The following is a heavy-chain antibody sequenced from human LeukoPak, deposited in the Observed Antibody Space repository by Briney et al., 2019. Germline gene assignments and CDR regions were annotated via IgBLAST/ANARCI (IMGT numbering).Heavy chain of an antibody. D-gene: IGHD4-17*01. Sequence: ASVKVSCKASGYTFTGYYMHWVRQAPGQGLEWMGRINPNSGGTNYAQKFQGRVTMTRDTSISTAYMELSRLRSDDTAVYYCARRALTTVTTNPIDYWGQGTLVTVSS. J-gene: IGHJ4*02. CDR3: ARRALTTVTTNPIDY. CDR1: GYTFTGYY. V-gene: IGHV1-2*06. CDR2: INPNSGGT.